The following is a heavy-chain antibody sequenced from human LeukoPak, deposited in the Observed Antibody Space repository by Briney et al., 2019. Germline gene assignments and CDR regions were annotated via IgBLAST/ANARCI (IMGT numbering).Heavy chain of an antibody. CDR3: VKDFGAGRPDP. V-gene: IGHV3-48*01. CDR2: INSRSSSI. CDR1: GFTFSGYS. Sequence: PGGSLRLSCAASGFTFSGYSMNWVRQAPGKGLEWVAYINSRSSSISYADSMKGRFIISRDNTRNTVYLQMTNLQPDDTAVYYCVKDFGAGRPDPWGQGTLVTVSS. J-gene: IGHJ5*02. D-gene: IGHD3-3*01.